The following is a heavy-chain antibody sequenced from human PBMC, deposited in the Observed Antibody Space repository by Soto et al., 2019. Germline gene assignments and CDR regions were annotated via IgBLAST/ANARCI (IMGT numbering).Heavy chain of an antibody. CDR3: ATAAPYCSSVVCAFDI. CDR2: FDPEDGET. V-gene: IGHV1-24*01. CDR1: GYTLTELS. D-gene: IGHD2-2*01. Sequence: ASVKVSCKVSGYTLTELSMHWVRQAPGKGLEWMGGFDPEDGETIYAQKFQGRVTMTEDTSTDTAYMELSSLRSEDTAVYYCATAAPYCSSVVCAFDIWGQGTMVTVSS. J-gene: IGHJ3*02.